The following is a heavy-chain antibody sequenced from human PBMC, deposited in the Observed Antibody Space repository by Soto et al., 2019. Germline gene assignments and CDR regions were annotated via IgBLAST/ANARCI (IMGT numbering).Heavy chain of an antibody. D-gene: IGHD3-3*01. Sequence: GGSLRLSCVVSESLFSGCGMHWVRQAPGKGLEWVAIIRYDGSNIYYADSVRGRFAISRDNSKNTLYLQMDSLRAEDTAVYYCARDGVVGTVLFGYLEYWGQGALVTVSS. J-gene: IGHJ4*02. CDR2: IRYDGSNI. CDR1: ESLFSGCG. V-gene: IGHV3-30*02. CDR3: ARDGVVGTVLFGYLEY.